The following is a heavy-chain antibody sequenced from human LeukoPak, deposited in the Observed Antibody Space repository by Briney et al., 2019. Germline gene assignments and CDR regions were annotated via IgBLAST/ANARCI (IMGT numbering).Heavy chain of an antibody. J-gene: IGHJ4*02. V-gene: IGHV1-2*06. Sequence: ASVKVSCKASGYTFTSYDINWVRQAPGQGLEWMGRINPNSGGTNYAQKFQGRVTVTRDTSISTAYMELSRLRSDDTAEYYCARGMWDDLIFDYWGQGTLVTVSS. CDR1: GYTFTSYD. CDR2: INPNSGGT. CDR3: ARGMWDDLIFDY. D-gene: IGHD3/OR15-3a*01.